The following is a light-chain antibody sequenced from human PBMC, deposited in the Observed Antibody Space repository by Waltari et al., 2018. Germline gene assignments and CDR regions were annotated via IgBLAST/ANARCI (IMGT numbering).Light chain of an antibody. V-gene: IGKV1-33*01. J-gene: IGKJ4*01. CDR1: EDIRDC. Sequence: DIQMTQSPSSLSASVGDRVAITCQASEDIRDCLNWYQQKPGKAPRLLIYDASTLDIGVPSRFSGSGSGTHFTFTISSLQPEDFATYYCQQYDNLPLTFGGGTKVDIE. CDR2: DAS. CDR3: QQYDNLPLT.